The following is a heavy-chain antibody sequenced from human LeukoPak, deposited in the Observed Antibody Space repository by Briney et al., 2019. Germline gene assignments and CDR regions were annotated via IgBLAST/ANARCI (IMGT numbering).Heavy chain of an antibody. CDR1: GFNFSIYA. CDR2: ISGSGGRT. Sequence: PGGSLRLSCAASGFNFSIYAMSWVRQAPGKGLEWVSAISGSGGRTFHADSVKGRFTISRDNSKSTLYLQMNSLRAEDTAVYYCARPHTTILVVAAFDIWGQGTMVTVSS. V-gene: IGHV3-23*01. J-gene: IGHJ3*02. CDR3: ARPHTTILVVAAFDI. D-gene: IGHD3-22*01.